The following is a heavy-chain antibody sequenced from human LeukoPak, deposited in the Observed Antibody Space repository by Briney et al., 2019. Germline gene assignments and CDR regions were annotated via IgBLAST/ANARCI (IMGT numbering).Heavy chain of an antibody. Sequence: SETLSLTCTVSGGSISSYYWSWIRQPPGKGLERIGYIYYSGSTNYNPSLKRRVTISVDTSKSQFSLKLNSVTAADTAVYYCAREVKVGNTDTGYYFDYWGQGILVTVSS. V-gene: IGHV4-59*01. CDR1: GGSISSYY. D-gene: IGHD2/OR15-2a*01. J-gene: IGHJ4*02. CDR3: AREVKVGNTDTGYYFDY. CDR2: IYYSGST.